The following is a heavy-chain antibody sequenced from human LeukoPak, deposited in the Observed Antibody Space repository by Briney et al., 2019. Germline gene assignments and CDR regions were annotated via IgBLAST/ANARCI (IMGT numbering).Heavy chain of an antibody. J-gene: IGHJ4*02. CDR1: GDSVSSNRAA. CDR3: ARNRLWLQSDFDY. V-gene: IGHV6-1*01. CDR2: TFYRSKWSN. D-gene: IGHD5-24*01. Sequence: SQTLSLTFAISGDSVSSNRAAWNWIRQSPSRGLEWLGSTFYRSKWSNDYAVSVKSRITINPDTSKNQFSLQLNSVTPEDTAVYYCARNRLWLQSDFDYWGQGTVVTVSS.